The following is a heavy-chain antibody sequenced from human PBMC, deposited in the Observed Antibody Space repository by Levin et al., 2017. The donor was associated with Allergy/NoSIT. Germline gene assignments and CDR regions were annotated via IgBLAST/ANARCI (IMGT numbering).Heavy chain of an antibody. Sequence: PGGSLRLSCAASGFTFSNAWMSWVRQAPGKGLEWVGRIKSKTDGGTTDYAAPVKGRFTISRDDSKNTLYLQMNSLKTEDTAVYYCTTDGYSGSWGGKYYFDYWGQGTLVTVSS. D-gene: IGHD1-26*01. CDR1: GFTFSNAW. J-gene: IGHJ4*02. CDR3: TTDGYSGSWGGKYYFDY. V-gene: IGHV3-15*01. CDR2: IKSKTDGGTT.